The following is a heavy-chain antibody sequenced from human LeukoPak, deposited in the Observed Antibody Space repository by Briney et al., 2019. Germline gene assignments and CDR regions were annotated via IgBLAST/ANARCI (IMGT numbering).Heavy chain of an antibody. CDR2: IRYDGSNK. V-gene: IGHV3-30*02. D-gene: IGHD4-11*01. CDR1: GFTFSSYG. CDR3: AKDSYSNYYYYYYMDV. J-gene: IGHJ6*03. Sequence: PGRSLRLSCAASGFTFSSYGMHWVRQAPGKGLEWVAFIRYDGSNKYYADSVKGRFTISRDNSKNTLYLQMNSLRAEDTAVYYCAKDSYSNYYYYYYMDVWGKGTTVTVSS.